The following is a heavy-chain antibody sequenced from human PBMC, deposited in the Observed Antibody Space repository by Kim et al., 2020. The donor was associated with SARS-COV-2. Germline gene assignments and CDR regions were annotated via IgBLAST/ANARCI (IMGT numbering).Heavy chain of an antibody. CDR1: GYSFTSYW. CDR2: IYPGDSDT. V-gene: IGHV5-51*01. Sequence: GESLKISCKGSGYSFTSYWIGWVRQMPGKGLEWMGIIYPGDSDTRYSPSFQGQVTITADKSISTAYLQWSSLKASDTAMYYCARGRGGFGGVPHYYYYGMVVWGQGTTVTVSS. J-gene: IGHJ6*02. D-gene: IGHD3-16*01. CDR3: ARGRGGFGGVPHYYYYGMVV.